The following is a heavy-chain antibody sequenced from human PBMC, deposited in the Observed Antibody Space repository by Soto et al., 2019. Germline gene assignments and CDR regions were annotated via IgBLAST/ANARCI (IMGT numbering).Heavy chain of an antibody. CDR3: ARANMRIQLWKPFDY. CDR1: GYTFTSYA. J-gene: IGHJ4*02. Sequence: ASVKVSCKASGYTFTSYAMHWVRQAPGQRLEWMGWINAGNGNTKYSQKFQGRVTITRDTSASTAYMELSSLRSEDTAVYYCARANMRIQLWKPFDYWGQGTLVTVSS. D-gene: IGHD5-18*01. V-gene: IGHV1-3*01. CDR2: INAGNGNT.